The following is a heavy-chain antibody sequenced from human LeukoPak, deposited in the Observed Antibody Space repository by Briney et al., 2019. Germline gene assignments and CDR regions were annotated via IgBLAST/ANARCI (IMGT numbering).Heavy chain of an antibody. CDR3: ARHRSGSYPFDY. J-gene: IGHJ4*02. Sequence: SETLSLTCTVSAGSINSGTYYWGWIRQAPGKGLEWIGSIYYTGTTSYNPSLKSRLTISLDTPKNQFSLNLRSVTAADTAVYYCARHRSGSYPFDYWGQGTLVTVSS. V-gene: IGHV4-39*07. D-gene: IGHD1-26*01. CDR2: IYYTGTT. CDR1: AGSINSGTYY.